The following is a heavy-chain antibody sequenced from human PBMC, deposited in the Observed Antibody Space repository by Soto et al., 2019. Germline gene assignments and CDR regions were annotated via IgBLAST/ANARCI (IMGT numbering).Heavy chain of an antibody. V-gene: IGHV1-3*01. Sequence: QVQLVQSGAEVEQPGASVKVSCKASGYTFTSYAMHWVRQDPGQRLEWMGWINADNGNTKYSQKFQGRVTITRDTSAITAYMELSRMRSEDTAVYYCARSIVVVTAADYWGQGTLVNVSS. CDR1: GYTFTSYA. J-gene: IGHJ4*02. CDR3: ARSIVVVTAADY. D-gene: IGHD2-21*02. CDR2: INADNGNT.